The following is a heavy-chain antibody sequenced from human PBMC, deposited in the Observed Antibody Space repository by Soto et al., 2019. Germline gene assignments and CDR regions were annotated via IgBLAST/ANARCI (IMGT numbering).Heavy chain of an antibody. CDR3: ARAANYDILTGSSYTPDTIYYYYGMDV. V-gene: IGHV3-30-3*01. J-gene: IGHJ6*02. CDR2: ISYDGSNK. D-gene: IGHD3-9*01. Sequence: GGSLRLSCAASGFTFSSYAMHWVRQAPGKGLEWVAVISYDGSNKYYADSVKGRFTISRDNSKNTLYLQMNSLRAEDTAVYYCARAANYDILTGSSYTPDTIYYYYGMDVWGQGTTVTVSS. CDR1: GFTFSSYA.